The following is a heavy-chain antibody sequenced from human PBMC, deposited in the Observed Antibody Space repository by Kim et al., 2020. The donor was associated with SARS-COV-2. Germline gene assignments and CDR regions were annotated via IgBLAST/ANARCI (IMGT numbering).Heavy chain of an antibody. V-gene: IGHV5-51*01. CDR3: ARQDFTPNHWDFWSGYYRPGNYYFDY. CDR2: IYPGDSDT. Sequence: GESLKISCKGSGYSFTSYWIGWVRQMPGKGLEWMGIIYPGDSDTRYSPSFQGQVTISADKSISTAYLQWSSLKASDTAMYYCARQDFTPNHWDFWSGYYRPGNYYFDYWGQGTLVTVSS. CDR1: GYSFTSYW. J-gene: IGHJ4*02. D-gene: IGHD3-3*01.